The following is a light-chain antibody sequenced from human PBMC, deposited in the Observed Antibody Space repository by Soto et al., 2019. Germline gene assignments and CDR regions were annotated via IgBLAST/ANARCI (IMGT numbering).Light chain of an antibody. Sequence: IVMTQSPATLSVSPGERATLSCRASQSISTKLAWYQQKPGQAPRLLIYGASNRATGIPVRFSGSGSGTEFTLTITSLQFEDFAVYYCQQYGGSPRTFGQGTKVDIK. CDR1: QSISTK. CDR2: GAS. V-gene: IGKV3-15*01. J-gene: IGKJ1*01. CDR3: QQYGGSPRT.